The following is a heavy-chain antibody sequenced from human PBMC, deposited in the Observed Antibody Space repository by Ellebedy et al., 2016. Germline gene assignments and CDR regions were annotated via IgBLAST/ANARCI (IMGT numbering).Heavy chain of an antibody. CDR3: ARDRSYGDYTANWFDP. Sequence: GESLKISXAASGFTFSSYSMNWVRQAPGKGLEWVSYISSSSSTIYYADSVKGRFTISRDNAKNSLYLQMNSLRAEDTAVYYCARDRSYGDYTANWFDPWGQGTLVTVSS. CDR1: GFTFSSYS. CDR2: ISSSSSTI. V-gene: IGHV3-48*04. D-gene: IGHD4-17*01. J-gene: IGHJ5*02.